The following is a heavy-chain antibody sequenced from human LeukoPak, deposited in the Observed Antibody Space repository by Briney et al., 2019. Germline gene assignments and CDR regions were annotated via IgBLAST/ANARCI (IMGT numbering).Heavy chain of an antibody. Sequence: GGSQRLSCAASGFTFSSYSMNWVRQAPGKGLEWVSYISSSSSTIYYADSVKGRFTISRDNAKNSLYLQMNSLRAEDTAVYYCARGSWGYFDYWGQGTLVTVSS. CDR3: ARGSWGYFDY. D-gene: IGHD1-26*01. CDR1: GFTFSSYS. V-gene: IGHV3-48*04. CDR2: ISSSSSTI. J-gene: IGHJ4*02.